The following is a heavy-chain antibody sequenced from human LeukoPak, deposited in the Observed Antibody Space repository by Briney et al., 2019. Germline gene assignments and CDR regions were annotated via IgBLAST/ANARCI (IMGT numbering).Heavy chain of an antibody. Sequence: GGTLRLSCAASGFTISSYGMNWVRQAPGKGLEWVSGISDSGGTTYYVDSVKGRFTISRDNSKNTLYLQINSLRAEDMALYYCAKSSDGSTSFDQWGQGTLVTVSS. J-gene: IGHJ4*02. D-gene: IGHD2-2*01. CDR1: GFTISSYG. V-gene: IGHV3-23*01. CDR3: AKSSDGSTSFDQ. CDR2: ISDSGGTT.